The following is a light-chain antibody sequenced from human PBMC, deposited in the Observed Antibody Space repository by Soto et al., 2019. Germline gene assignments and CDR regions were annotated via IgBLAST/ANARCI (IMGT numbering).Light chain of an antibody. CDR1: SSDVGGYKY. CDR2: DVN. J-gene: IGLJ3*02. CDR3: CSYAGSPWV. V-gene: IGLV2-11*01. Sequence: QSALTQPRSVSGSPGQSVTISCTGTSSDVGGYKYVSWYQQHPGQAPKLMIYDVNKWPSGVPDRFSGSKSGNTASLTISGLQAEDEADYYCCSYAGSPWVFGGGTQLTVL.